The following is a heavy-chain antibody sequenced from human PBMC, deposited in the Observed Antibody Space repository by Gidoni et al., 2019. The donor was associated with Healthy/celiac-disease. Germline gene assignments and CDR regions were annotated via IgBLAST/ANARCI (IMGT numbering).Heavy chain of an antibody. CDR1: GFPFSSYS. D-gene: IGHD3-10*01. Sequence: EVQLVASGGGLGKPGGSLRPSWAGPGFPFSSYSVHGARQAPGKGLEWVSAISSISSYIYYADSVKGRFTISRDNAKNSLYLQMNSLMAEDTAVYYCASEGPFRWFGEQSRTYYYGMDVWGQGTTVTVSS. CDR3: ASEGPFRWFGEQSRTYYYGMDV. V-gene: IGHV3-21*01. CDR2: ISSISSYI. J-gene: IGHJ6*02.